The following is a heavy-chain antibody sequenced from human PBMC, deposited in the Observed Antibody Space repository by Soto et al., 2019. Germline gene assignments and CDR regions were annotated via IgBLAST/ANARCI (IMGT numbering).Heavy chain of an antibody. Sequence: PSETLSLTCAVYGGSFSGYYWSWIRQPPGKGLEWIGEINHSGSTNYNPSLKSRVTISVDTSKNQFSLKLSSVTAADTAVYYCARAKRGTYYYYYGMDVWGQGTTVTV. CDR2: INHSGST. J-gene: IGHJ6*02. D-gene: IGHD1-1*01. CDR1: GGSFSGYY. CDR3: ARAKRGTYYYYYGMDV. V-gene: IGHV4-34*01.